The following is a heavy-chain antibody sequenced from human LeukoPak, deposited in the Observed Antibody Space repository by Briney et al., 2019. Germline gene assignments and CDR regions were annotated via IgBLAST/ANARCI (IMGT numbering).Heavy chain of an antibody. D-gene: IGHD3-10*01. J-gene: IGHJ4*02. CDR1: GGSFSGYY. V-gene: IGHV4-34*01. Sequence: SETLSLTCAVYGGSFSGYYWSWIRQPPGKGLEWIGSIYYSGSTYYNPSLKSRVTISVDTSKNQFSLKLSSVTAADTAVYYCARLSLWFGELLFSGYYFDYWGQGTLVTVSS. CDR3: ARLSLWFGELLFSGYYFDY. CDR2: IYYSGST.